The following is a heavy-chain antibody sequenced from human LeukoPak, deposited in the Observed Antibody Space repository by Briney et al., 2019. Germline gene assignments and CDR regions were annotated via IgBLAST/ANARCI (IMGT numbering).Heavy chain of an antibody. J-gene: IGHJ5*02. D-gene: IGHD6-13*01. Sequence: PGGSLRLSCAASGFTFSSYWMSWVRQAPGKGLEWVANIKQDGSEKYYVDSVKGRFTTSRDNAKNSLYLQTNSLRAEDTAVYYCARDNAAAAINNWFDPWGQGTLVTVSS. CDR2: IKQDGSEK. V-gene: IGHV3-7*01. CDR1: GFTFSSYW. CDR3: ARDNAAAAINNWFDP.